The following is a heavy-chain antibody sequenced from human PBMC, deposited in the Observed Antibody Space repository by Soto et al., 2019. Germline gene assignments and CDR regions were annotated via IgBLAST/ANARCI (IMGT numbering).Heavy chain of an antibody. V-gene: IGHV3-49*02. CDR2: IRSKAYGGTT. D-gene: IGHD3-9*01. CDR3: ARVLSHYVILTGYYRD. Sequence: GVPLRLSCTASGFTFGSSAMSWVRHAPGKGLEWVGFIRSKAYGGTTEYAASVKGRFTISRDDSKSIAYLQMNSLKTEDTAVYYCARVLSHYVILTGYYRDWGQGTLVTVSS. CDR1: GFTFGSSA. J-gene: IGHJ4*02.